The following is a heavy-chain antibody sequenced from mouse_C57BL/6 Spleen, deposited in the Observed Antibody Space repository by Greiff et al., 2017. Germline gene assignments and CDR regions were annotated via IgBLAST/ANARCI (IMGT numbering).Heavy chain of an antibody. Sequence: QVQLKESGPELVKPGASVKISCKASGYSFTSYYIHWVKQRPGQGLEWIGWIYPGSGNTKYNEKFKGKATLTADTSSSTAYMQLSSLTSEDSAVYYCARSLDYDGFAYWGQGTLVTVSA. CDR1: GYSFTSYY. J-gene: IGHJ3*01. CDR3: ARSLDYDGFAY. CDR2: IYPGSGNT. D-gene: IGHD2-4*01. V-gene: IGHV1-66*01.